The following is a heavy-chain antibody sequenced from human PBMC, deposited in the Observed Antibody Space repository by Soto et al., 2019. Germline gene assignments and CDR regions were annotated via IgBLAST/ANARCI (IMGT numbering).Heavy chain of an antibody. Sequence: QVQLQESGPGLVKPSQTLSLTCTISGGSISSGGYYWSWIRQHPGKGLEWIGYIYYSGSTYYNPSRKSRVTISVDTSKNQFSLKLRSVTAADTAVYYCARQRDGYNDRYFDYWGQGTLVTVSS. D-gene: IGHD5-12*01. CDR2: IYYSGST. CDR3: ARQRDGYNDRYFDY. V-gene: IGHV4-31*03. J-gene: IGHJ4*02. CDR1: GGSISSGGYY.